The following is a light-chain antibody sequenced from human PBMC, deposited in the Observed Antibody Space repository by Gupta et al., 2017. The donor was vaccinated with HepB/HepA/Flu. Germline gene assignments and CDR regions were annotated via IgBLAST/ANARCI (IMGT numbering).Light chain of an antibody. CDR3: QQRSKWPVT. V-gene: IGKV3-11*01. CDR2: YAS. J-gene: IGKJ4*01. CDR1: QSVRIS. Sequence: DIVLTQSPATLSLSPGERATLSCRASQSVRISLAWYQQKPGQAPRLLIYYASTRATGIPARFSGSGSGTDFTLTISSLEPEDFAVYYCQQRSKWPVTFGGGTKLEIK.